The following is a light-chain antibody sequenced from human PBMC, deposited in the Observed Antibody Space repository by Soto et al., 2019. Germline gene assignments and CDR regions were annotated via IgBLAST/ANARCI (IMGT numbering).Light chain of an antibody. J-gene: IGKJ4*01. Sequence: EIVVTQSPATLSVSPGERATLSCRASQSVGNNFAWYQQKPGQAPRLLIFATSTRATGVPARFSGSGSGTEFTLTISSLQSEDFAVHYCQQYGDWPLTFGGGAKVEIE. CDR3: QQYGDWPLT. CDR1: QSVGNN. CDR2: ATS. V-gene: IGKV3-15*01.